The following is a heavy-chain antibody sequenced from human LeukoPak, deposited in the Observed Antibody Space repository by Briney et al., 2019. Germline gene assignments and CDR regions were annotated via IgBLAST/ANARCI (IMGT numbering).Heavy chain of an antibody. J-gene: IGHJ4*02. CDR3: ARGPSHSGYRGYDSRVATWSDY. V-gene: IGHV4-59*12. CDR1: GVSISNYY. D-gene: IGHD5-12*01. Sequence: SETLSLTCTISGVSISNYYWSWIRQPPGKGLEWIGNMYYSGSTNHNPSLKSRVTISVDTSKNQFSLKLTSVTAADTAVYYCARGPSHSGYRGYDSRVATWSDYWGQGTLVTVSS. CDR2: MYYSGST.